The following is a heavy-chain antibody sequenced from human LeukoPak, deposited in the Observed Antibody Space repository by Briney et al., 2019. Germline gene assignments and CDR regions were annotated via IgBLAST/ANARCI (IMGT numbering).Heavy chain of an antibody. CDR3: ARGPRRRLCSGGSCYSSPYYYYYYGMDV. CDR2: IHHSGST. CDR1: GGSFSGYY. Sequence: PSETLSLTCAVYGGSFSGYYWGWIRQPPGKGLEWIGEIHHSGSTNYNPSLKSRVTISVDTSKNQFSLKLSSVTAADTAVYYCARGPRRRLCSGGSCYSSPYYYYYYGMDVWGQGTTVTVSS. V-gene: IGHV4-34*01. J-gene: IGHJ6*02. D-gene: IGHD2-15*01.